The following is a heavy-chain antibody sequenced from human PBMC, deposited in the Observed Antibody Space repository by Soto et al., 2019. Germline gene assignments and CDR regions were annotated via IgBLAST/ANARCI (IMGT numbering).Heavy chain of an antibody. CDR3: AKAQLLEVPHFFVC. J-gene: IGHJ4*02. D-gene: IGHD3-3*01. Sequence: EVLLLESGGGLVQPGGSVTLSCAVSGFTFSTYAMSWVRQAPGKGLEWVSTISASGGRTYYADSVKGRFTISGDTCENALYLQMGSLRVDHTAVYYCAKAQLLEVPHFFVCWGERPLITVSS. V-gene: IGHV3-23*01. CDR1: GFTFSTYA. CDR2: ISASGGRT.